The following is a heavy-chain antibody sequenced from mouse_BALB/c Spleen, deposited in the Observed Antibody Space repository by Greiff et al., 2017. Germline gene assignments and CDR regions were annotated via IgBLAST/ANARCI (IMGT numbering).Heavy chain of an antibody. D-gene: IGHD2-2*01. J-gene: IGHJ3*01. CDR3: ASQNGYDGAWFAY. CDR2: ISYSGST. Sequence: EVKLEESGPGLVKPSQSLSLTCTVTGYSITSDYAWNWIRQFPGNKLEWMGYISYSGSTSYNPSLKSRISITRDTSKNQFFLQLNSVTTEDTATYYCASQNGYDGAWFAYWGQGTLVTVSA. V-gene: IGHV3-2*02. CDR1: GYSITSDYA.